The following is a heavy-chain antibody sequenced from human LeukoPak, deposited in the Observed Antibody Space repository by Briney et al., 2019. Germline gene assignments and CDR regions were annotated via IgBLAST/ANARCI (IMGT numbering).Heavy chain of an antibody. Sequence: GGSLRLSCAASGFTFSSYGMHWVRQAPGKGLEWVAFIRYDGSNKYHAESVKGRFTISRDNSKNTLFLQMNSLRAEDTAVYYCAKDLSPIVAMDVWGQGTTVTVSS. J-gene: IGHJ6*02. CDR1: GFTFSSYG. D-gene: IGHD5-12*01. CDR2: IRYDGSNK. V-gene: IGHV3-30*02. CDR3: AKDLSPIVAMDV.